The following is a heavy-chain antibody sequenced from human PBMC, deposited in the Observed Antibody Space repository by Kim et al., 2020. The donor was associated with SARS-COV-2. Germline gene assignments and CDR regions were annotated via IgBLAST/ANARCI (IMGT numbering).Heavy chain of an antibody. CDR1: GYTFTSYA. J-gene: IGHJ4*02. CDR2: INAGNGNT. CDR3: ARVHRYYGGPYTGLGY. V-gene: IGHV1-3*01. D-gene: IGHD4-17*01. Sequence: ASVKVSCKASGYTFTSYAMHWVRQAPGQRLEWMGWINAGNGNTKYSQKFQGRVTITRDTSASTAYMELSSLRSEDTAVYYCARVHRYYGGPYTGLGYWGQGTLVTVSS.